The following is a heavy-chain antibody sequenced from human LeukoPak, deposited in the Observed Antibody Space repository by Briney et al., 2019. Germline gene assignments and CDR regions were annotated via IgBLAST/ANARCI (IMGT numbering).Heavy chain of an antibody. Sequence: SQTLSLTCTVSGDSISKGGSSWTYWNWIRRPPGKGLEWIGYIYRTENTFYNPSLRSRVTISVDRSKNQFSLKLDSVTAADTAVYYCARAGLYSSGWYGYVQSNAFDIWGQGTMVTVSS. CDR3: ARAGLYSSGWYGYVQSNAFDI. CDR2: IYRTENT. D-gene: IGHD6-19*01. V-gene: IGHV4-30-2*01. J-gene: IGHJ3*02. CDR1: GDSISKGGSS.